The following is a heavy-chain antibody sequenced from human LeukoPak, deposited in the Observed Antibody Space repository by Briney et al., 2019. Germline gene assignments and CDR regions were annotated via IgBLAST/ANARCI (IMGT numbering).Heavy chain of an antibody. CDR2: ISGGGGST. J-gene: IGHJ5*02. Sequence: GGSVRLSCAASGFNVSNNYMNWVRQAPGKGLEWVSAISGGGGSTYYADSVKGRFTISRDNSKNTLYLQMNSLRAEDTAVYYCAKDSTYNWNDVDWFDPWGQGTLVTVSS. CDR3: AKDSTYNWNDVDWFDP. D-gene: IGHD1-20*01. CDR1: GFNVSNNY. V-gene: IGHV3-23*01.